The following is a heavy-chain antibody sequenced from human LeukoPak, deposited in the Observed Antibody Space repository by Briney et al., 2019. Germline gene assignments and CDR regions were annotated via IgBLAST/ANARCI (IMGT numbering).Heavy chain of an antibody. CDR2: ISSSGSTI. CDR3: ARGLAAAGTPLYYGMDV. D-gene: IGHD6-13*01. Sequence: GGSPRLSCAASGFTFSDYYMSWIRQAPGKGLEWVSYISSSGSTIYYADSVKGRFTISRDNAKNSLYLQMNSLRAEDTAVYYCARGLAAAGTPLYYGMDVWGQGTTVTVSS. J-gene: IGHJ6*02. V-gene: IGHV3-11*01. CDR1: GFTFSDYY.